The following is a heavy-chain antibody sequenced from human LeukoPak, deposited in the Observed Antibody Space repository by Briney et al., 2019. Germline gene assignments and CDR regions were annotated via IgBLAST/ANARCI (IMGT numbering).Heavy chain of an antibody. CDR3: ARSYSSYVSIDY. CDR2: INPNSGGT. V-gene: IGHV1-2*02. J-gene: IGHJ4*02. CDR1: GYSFTGYY. D-gene: IGHD3-16*01. Sequence: ASVKVSCKTSGYSFTGYYMHWVRQAPGQGLEWMGWINPNSGGTNYAQKFQGRVTMTRDTSISTAYMELSRLRSDDTAVYYCARSYSSYVSIDYWGQGTLVTVSS.